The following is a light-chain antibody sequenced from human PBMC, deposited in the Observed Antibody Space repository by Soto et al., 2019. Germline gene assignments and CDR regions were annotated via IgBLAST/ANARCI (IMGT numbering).Light chain of an antibody. V-gene: IGKV3D-15*01. CDR2: GAS. CDR1: QSISTY. CDR3: QQYNNYPPIT. Sequence: EIVMTQSPATLSVSPGERATLSCRASQSISTYLAWYQQKPGQAPRLLIYGASTRATGIPARISGSGSGTEFTLTISSLHSEDFAVYYCQQYNNYPPITFGQGTRLEI. J-gene: IGKJ5*01.